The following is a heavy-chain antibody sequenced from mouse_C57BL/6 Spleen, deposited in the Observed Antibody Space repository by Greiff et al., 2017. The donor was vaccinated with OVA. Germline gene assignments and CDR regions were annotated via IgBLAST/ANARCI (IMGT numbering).Heavy chain of an antibody. CDR2: IYPGDGDT. D-gene: IGHD6-5*01. J-gene: IGHJ4*01. Sequence: VQLQQSGPELVKPGASVKISCKASGYAFSSSWMNWVKQRPGKGLEWIGRIYPGDGDTNYNGKFKGKATLTADKSSSTAYMQLSSLTSEDPAVYFCARSLFPYAMDYWGQGTSVTVSS. CDR1: GYAFSSSW. V-gene: IGHV1-82*01. CDR3: ARSLFPYAMDY.